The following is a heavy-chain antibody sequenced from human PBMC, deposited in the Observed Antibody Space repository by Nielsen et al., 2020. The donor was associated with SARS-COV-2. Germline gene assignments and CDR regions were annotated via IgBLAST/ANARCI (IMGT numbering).Heavy chain of an antibody. V-gene: IGHV2-26*01. CDR2: IFSNDKK. CDR1: GFSLSTSGMC. D-gene: IGHD3-22*01. Sequence: SGPTLVKPTQTLTLTCTFSGFSLSTSGMCVSWIRQPPGKALEWLAHIFSNDKKSYSTSLKSRLTISKDTSKSQVVLTMTNMDPVDTATYYCARIRVDSSDYYYYYYYMDVWGKGTTVTVSS. J-gene: IGHJ6*03. CDR3: ARIRVDSSDYYYYYYYMDV.